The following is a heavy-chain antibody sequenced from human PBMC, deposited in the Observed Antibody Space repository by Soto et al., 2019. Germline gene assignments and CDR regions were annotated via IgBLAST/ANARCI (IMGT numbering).Heavy chain of an antibody. V-gene: IGHV1-69*06. Sequence: QVQLVQSGAEVKKPGSSVKVSCRASGGPFARHGFSWVRRPPEQGLEWMGGIIPMFGTANYAQKFQGRVTITADKFTSTAYMELSSLRSEDTAVYYCARDRDREWFDPWGQGTLVTVSS. D-gene: IGHD1-26*01. CDR2: IIPMFGTA. CDR3: ARDRDREWFDP. J-gene: IGHJ5*02. CDR1: GGPFARHG.